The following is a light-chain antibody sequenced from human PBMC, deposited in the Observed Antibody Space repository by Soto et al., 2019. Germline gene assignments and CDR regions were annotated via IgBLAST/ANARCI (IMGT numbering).Light chain of an antibody. V-gene: IGLV2-11*01. J-gene: IGLJ3*02. CDR2: YIS. CDR1: SSDFGAYNL. Sequence: QSVLTQPRSVSGSPGQSVTISCTGTSSDFGAYNLVSWYQQYPGKAPKLMIYYISERPSGVPDRFSGSKSGNTASLTISGLQAEDEADYYCCSSAGTLTWVFGGGTKLTVL. CDR3: CSSAGTLTWV.